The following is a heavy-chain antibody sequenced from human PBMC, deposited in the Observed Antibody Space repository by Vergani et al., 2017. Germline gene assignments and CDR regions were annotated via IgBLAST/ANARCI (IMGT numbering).Heavy chain of an antibody. CDR2: FYYSGST. CDR1: AGSTSSYY. Sequence: QVQLQESGPGLVKPSGTLSITCTVSAGSTSSYYWSWVRQPPGKGLEWFGYFYYSGSTYYNPSLKSRVTISVDTSKTQFSLKLSSVTAADTAVYYCARVEGAGKLSYWGQGTLVTVSS. D-gene: IGHD1-26*01. V-gene: IGHV4-59*08. J-gene: IGHJ4*02. CDR3: ARVEGAGKLSY.